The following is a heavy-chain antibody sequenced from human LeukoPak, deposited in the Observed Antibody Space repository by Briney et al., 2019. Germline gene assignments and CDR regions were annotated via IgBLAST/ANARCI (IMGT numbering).Heavy chain of an antibody. CDR3: ARYPIAAAGTTI. CDR2: INHSGST. CDR1: GGSFSGYY. J-gene: IGHJ3*02. V-gene: IGHV4-34*01. Sequence: SETLSLTCAVYGGSFSGYYWSWIRQPPGKGLEWIGEINHSGSTNYNPSLKSRVTISVDTSKNQFSLKLSSVTAADTPVYYCARYPIAAAGTTIWGQGTMVTVSS. D-gene: IGHD6-13*01.